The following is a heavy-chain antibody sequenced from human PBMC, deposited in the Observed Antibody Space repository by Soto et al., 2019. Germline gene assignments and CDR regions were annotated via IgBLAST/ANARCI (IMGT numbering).Heavy chain of an antibody. CDR3: AHSPKTRDMWVVP. Sequence: QITLKESGPTLVKPTQTLTLTCTFSGFSLSTSGVSVGWIRQPPGKALEWLALIYWDDDKRYSPSLKSRRTITKDPAKNPVVLTMTIMDPVDTAKYYRAHSPKTRDMWVVPWGQGTLVTVAS. CDR2: IYWDDDK. D-gene: IGHD2-15*01. V-gene: IGHV2-5*02. CDR1: GFSLSTSGVS. J-gene: IGHJ5*02.